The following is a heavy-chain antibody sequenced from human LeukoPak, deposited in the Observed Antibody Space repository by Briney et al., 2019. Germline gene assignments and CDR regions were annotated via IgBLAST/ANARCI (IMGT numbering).Heavy chain of an antibody. D-gene: IGHD6-19*01. CDR3: ASNSRIAVAGGSYY. CDR2: ISSSSSYI. J-gene: IGHJ4*02. Sequence: GGSLRLSCVASGFTFSSYNMNWVRQAPGKGLEWVSSISSSSSYIYYADSVKGRFTISRDNAKNSLYLQMNSLRAEDTAVYYCASNSRIAVAGGSYYWGQGTLVTVSS. CDR1: GFTFSSYN. V-gene: IGHV3-21*01.